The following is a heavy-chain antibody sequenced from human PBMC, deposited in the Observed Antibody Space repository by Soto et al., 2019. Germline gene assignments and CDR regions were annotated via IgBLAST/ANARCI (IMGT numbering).Heavy chain of an antibody. CDR2: ISYDGSNK. Sequence: PGGSLRLSCAASGFTFSSYGMHWVRQAPGKGLEWVAVISYDGSNKYYADSVKGRFTISRDNSKNTLYLQMNSLRAEDTAVYYCAKDAGDCSGGSCYSSGFDYWGQGTLVTVS. CDR3: AKDAGDCSGGSCYSSGFDY. D-gene: IGHD2-15*01. V-gene: IGHV3-30*18. J-gene: IGHJ4*02. CDR1: GFTFSSYG.